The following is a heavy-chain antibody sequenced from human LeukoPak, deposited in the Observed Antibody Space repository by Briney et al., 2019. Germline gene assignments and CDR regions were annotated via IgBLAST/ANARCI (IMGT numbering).Heavy chain of an antibody. D-gene: IGHD5-12*01. CDR2: VRNDGSNE. V-gene: IGHV3-30*02. CDR1: GFVLSDYG. J-gene: IGHJ4*02. CDR3: AKESDSGYHSEGPKN. Sequence: GGSLRLSCAASGFVLSDYGMHWVRQAPGKGLEWVAFVRNDGSNEYYVGSVKGRYTISRDKSKNTLYLQMNSLRAEDTAVYSCAKESDSGYHSEGPKNWGLGTLVTVSS.